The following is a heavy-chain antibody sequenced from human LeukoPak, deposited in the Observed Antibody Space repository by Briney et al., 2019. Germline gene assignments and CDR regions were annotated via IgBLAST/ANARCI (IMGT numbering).Heavy chain of an antibody. Sequence: SETLSLTCTVSGGSISGYFWSWIRQPPGKGLEWIGYIYYSGSTNYNPSLKSRVTISVDTSKNQFSLKLSSVTAADTAVYYCARHPGYYYDSSGYIDYWGQGTLVTVSS. V-gene: IGHV4-59*08. CDR1: GGSISGYF. CDR3: ARHPGYYYDSSGYIDY. CDR2: IYYSGST. D-gene: IGHD3-22*01. J-gene: IGHJ4*02.